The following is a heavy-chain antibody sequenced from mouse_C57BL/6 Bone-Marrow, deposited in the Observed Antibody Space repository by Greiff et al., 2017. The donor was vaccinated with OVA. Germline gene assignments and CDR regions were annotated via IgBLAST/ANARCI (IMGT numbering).Heavy chain of an antibody. CDR1: GFTFSDYG. CDR3: ARRGQTAQATGAMDY. J-gene: IGHJ4*01. V-gene: IGHV5-17*01. D-gene: IGHD3-2*02. CDR2: ISSGSSTI. Sequence: EVQVVESGGGLVKPGGSLKLSCAASGFTFSDYGMHWVRQAPEKGLEWVAYISSGSSTIYYADTVKGRFTISSDNAKNTLFLQMTSLRSEDTAMYDCARRGQTAQATGAMDYWGQGTSVTVSS.